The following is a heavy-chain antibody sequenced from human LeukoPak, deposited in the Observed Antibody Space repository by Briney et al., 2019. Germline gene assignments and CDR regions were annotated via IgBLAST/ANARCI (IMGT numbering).Heavy chain of an antibody. V-gene: IGHV3-30*18. CDR2: ISYDGSNK. CDR3: VKDKDGSGSYYFDY. J-gene: IGHJ4*02. Sequence: GGSLRLSCAASGFTFSNYGMHWVRQAPGKRLEWVAIISYDGSNKYYADSVKGRFTISRDHSKNTLYLQMNSLRTEDTALYYCVKDKDGSGSYYFDYWGQGTLVTVSS. D-gene: IGHD3-10*01. CDR1: GFTFSNYG.